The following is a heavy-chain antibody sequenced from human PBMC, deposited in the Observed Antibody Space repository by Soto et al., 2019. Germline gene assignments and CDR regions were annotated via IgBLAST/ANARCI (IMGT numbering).Heavy chain of an antibody. CDR1: GGSITRDSYY. J-gene: IGHJ6*02. Sequence: SETLSLTCDVSGGSITRDSYYWAWIRQPPGKGLEWIGTIYYTGSTFYNSSLKSRVTISVDTSKNQFSLKLSSATAADTAMYYCACIFSGGYGYGFYYYGMDVWGQGTTVTVSS. D-gene: IGHD5-18*01. CDR3: ACIFSGGYGYGFYYYGMDV. V-gene: IGHV4-39*01. CDR2: IYYTGST.